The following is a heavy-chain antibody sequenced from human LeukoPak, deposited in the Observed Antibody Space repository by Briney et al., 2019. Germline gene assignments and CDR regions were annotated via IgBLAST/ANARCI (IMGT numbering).Heavy chain of an antibody. CDR1: GYSFTSYW. CDR3: ARHRNDWFDP. V-gene: IGHV5-51*01. J-gene: IGHJ5*02. D-gene: IGHD1-14*01. CDR2: IYPGDSDT. Sequence: GEALKISCKGSGYSFTSYWIGWVRQMPGKGLEWMGIIYPGDSDTRYSPSFQGQVTISADKSISTAYLQWSSLKASDTAMYYCARHRNDWFDPWGQGTLGHRLL.